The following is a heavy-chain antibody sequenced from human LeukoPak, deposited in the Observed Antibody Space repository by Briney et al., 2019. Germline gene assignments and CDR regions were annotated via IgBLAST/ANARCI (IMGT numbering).Heavy chain of an antibody. D-gene: IGHD2-2*01. J-gene: IGHJ4*02. Sequence: GGSLRLSCTASGFTFGDYAMSWVRQAPGKGLEWVGFIRSKAYGGTTEYAASVEGRFTISRDDSKSIAYPQMNSLKTEDTAVYYCTRDFVVVPAAIDLFDYWGQGTLVTVSS. CDR1: GFTFGDYA. CDR2: IRSKAYGGTT. CDR3: TRDFVVVPAAIDLFDY. V-gene: IGHV3-49*04.